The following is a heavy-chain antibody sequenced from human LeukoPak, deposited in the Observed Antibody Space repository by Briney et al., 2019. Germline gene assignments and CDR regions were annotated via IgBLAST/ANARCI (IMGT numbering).Heavy chain of an antibody. Sequence: ASVKVSCKASGYTFTSYDINWVRQATGQGLEWMGWMNPNSGNTGYAQKFEGRGTMTRNTSISTPYMELSSMRSEDTAVYYCARASRPERRYRYGYFPDYWGQGTLVTVSS. D-gene: IGHD5-18*01. J-gene: IGHJ4*02. CDR1: GYTFTSYD. V-gene: IGHV1-8*01. CDR2: MNPNSGNT. CDR3: ARASRPERRYRYGYFPDY.